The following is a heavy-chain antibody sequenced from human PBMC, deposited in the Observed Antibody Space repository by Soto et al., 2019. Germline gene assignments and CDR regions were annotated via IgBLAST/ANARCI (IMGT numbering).Heavy chain of an antibody. Sequence: SETLSLTCTVSGGSIGSSSDYWGWIRQPPGKGLEWIGSIYYSGSTYYNPSLKSRVTISVDTSKNQFSLKLSSVTAADTAVYYCARHGYYGSGTIKHQYYYYYYMDVWGKGTTVTVSS. J-gene: IGHJ6*03. CDR3: ARHGYYGSGTIKHQYYYYYYMDV. V-gene: IGHV4-39*01. D-gene: IGHD3-10*01. CDR2: IYYSGST. CDR1: GGSIGSSSDY.